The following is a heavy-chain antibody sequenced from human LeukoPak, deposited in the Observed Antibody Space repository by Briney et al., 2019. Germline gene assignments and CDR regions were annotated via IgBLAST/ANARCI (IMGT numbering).Heavy chain of an antibody. CDR3: ARHSPYYDFWSGYYYYYMDV. V-gene: IGHV5-51*01. J-gene: IGHJ6*03. D-gene: IGHD3-3*01. CDR2: IYPGDSDT. Sequence: GESLKISCKGSGYSFTSYWIGWVRQMPGKGLEWMGIIYPGDSDTRYSPSFQGQVTISAGKSISTAYLQWSSLKASGTAMYYCARHSPYYDFWSGYYYYYMDVWGKGTTVTVSS. CDR1: GYSFTSYW.